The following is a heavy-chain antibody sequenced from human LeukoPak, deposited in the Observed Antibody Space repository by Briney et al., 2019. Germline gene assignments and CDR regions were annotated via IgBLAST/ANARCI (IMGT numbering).Heavy chain of an antibody. J-gene: IGHJ4*02. CDR1: GFTFSSYG. V-gene: IGHV3-30*18. CDR3: AKDTSRVRGVVDY. Sequence: GGSLRLSCAASGFTFSSYGVHWVRQAPGKGLEWVAVISYDGSNKYYADSVKGRFTISRDNSKNTLYLQMNSLRAEDTAVYYCAKDTSRVRGVVDYWGQGTLVTVSS. CDR2: ISYDGSNK. D-gene: IGHD3-10*01.